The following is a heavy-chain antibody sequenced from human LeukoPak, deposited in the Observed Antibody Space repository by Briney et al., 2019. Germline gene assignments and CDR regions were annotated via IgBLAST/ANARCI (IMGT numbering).Heavy chain of an antibody. J-gene: IGHJ4*02. D-gene: IGHD6-13*01. CDR1: GFTFSSYS. V-gene: IGHV3-48*01. CDR2: ISSSSSTI. CDR3: ARDQQSSFGY. Sequence: GGSLRLSCAASGFTFSSYSMNWVRQAPGEGLEWVSYISSSSSTIYYADSVKGRFTISRDNAKNSLYLQMNSLRAEDTAVYYCARDQQSSFGYWGQGTLVTVSS.